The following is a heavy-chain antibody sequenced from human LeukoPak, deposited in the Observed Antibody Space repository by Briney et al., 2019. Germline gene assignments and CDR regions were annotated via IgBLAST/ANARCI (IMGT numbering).Heavy chain of an antibody. CDR2: ISAHNGNT. CDR1: GYTLTSYG. J-gene: IGHJ4*02. Sequence: ASVKVSCKASGYTLTSYGISWVRQAPGQGLEWMGWISAHNGNTNYAQNLQGRVTMTIDTSTSTAYMELRSLRSADTAVYYCASGPGSGSYFDFDYWGQGTLVTVSS. V-gene: IGHV1-18*01. D-gene: IGHD1-26*01. CDR3: ASGPGSGSYFDFDY.